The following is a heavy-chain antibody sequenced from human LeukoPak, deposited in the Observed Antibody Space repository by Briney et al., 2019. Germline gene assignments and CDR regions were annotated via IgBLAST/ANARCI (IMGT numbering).Heavy chain of an antibody. J-gene: IGHJ4*02. V-gene: IGHV1-18*01. CDR1: GGTFSSYA. Sequence: ASVKVSCKASGGTFSSYAISWVRQAPGQGLEWMGWISAYNGNTNYAQKLQGRVTMTTDTSTSTAYMELRSLRSDDTAVYYCARDRSSGWYNYFDYWGQGTLVTVSS. CDR3: ARDRSSGWYNYFDY. CDR2: ISAYNGNT. D-gene: IGHD6-19*01.